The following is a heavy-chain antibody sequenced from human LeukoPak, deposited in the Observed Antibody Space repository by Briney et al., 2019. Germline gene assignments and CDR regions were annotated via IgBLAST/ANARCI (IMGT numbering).Heavy chain of an antibody. V-gene: IGHV4-30-2*01. J-gene: IGHJ4*02. D-gene: IGHD1-26*01. Sequence: TSETLSLTCTVSGGSISSGGYYWSWIRQPPGKGLEWIGYIYHSGSTYYNPSLKSRVTISVDRSKNQFSLKLSSVTAADTAVYYCARFFRGGAFDYWGQGTLVTVSS. CDR1: GGSISSGGYY. CDR3: ARFFRGGAFDY. CDR2: IYHSGST.